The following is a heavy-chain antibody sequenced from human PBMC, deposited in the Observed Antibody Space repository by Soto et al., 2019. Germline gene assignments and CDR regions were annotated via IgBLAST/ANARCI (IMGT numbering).Heavy chain of an antibody. J-gene: IGHJ4*02. D-gene: IGHD6-19*01. CDR1: GFSFVNYA. CDR3: AKATTNGGWFNPFDS. CDR2: LSGSGTST. V-gene: IGHV3-23*01. Sequence: PGGSLRLSCAASGFSFVNYAMNWVRQAPGKGLEWVSGLSGSGTSTYYADSVKGRFTISRDNSGDTLFLQMNSLTADDTAVYYCAKATTNGGWFNPFDSWGQGALVTVPS.